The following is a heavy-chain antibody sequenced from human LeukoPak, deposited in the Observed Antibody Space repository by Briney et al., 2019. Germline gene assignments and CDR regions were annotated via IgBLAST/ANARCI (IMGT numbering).Heavy chain of an antibody. Sequence: PGGSLRLSCAASGFTFDDYGMSWVRQAPGKGLGWVSGINWNGGSTGYADSVKGRFTISRDSAKNSLYLQMNSLRAEDTALYYCARQDGPDPTGNFDYWGQGTLVTVSS. V-gene: IGHV3-20*04. D-gene: IGHD1-14*01. J-gene: IGHJ4*02. CDR3: ARQDGPDPTGNFDY. CDR2: INWNGGST. CDR1: GFTFDDYG.